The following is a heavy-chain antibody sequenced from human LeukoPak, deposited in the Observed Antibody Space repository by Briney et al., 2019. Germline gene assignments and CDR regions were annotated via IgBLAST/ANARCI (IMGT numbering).Heavy chain of an antibody. CDR3: ARESTHTAMVGGEYYYYYYMDV. CDR2: INQDGSEN. J-gene: IGHJ6*03. V-gene: IGHV3-7*01. D-gene: IGHD5-18*01. CDR1: EFTFSSYW. Sequence: PGGSLRLSCAASEFTFSSYWMSWVRQAPGKGLEWVANINQDGSENYYVDSVKGRFTISRDNAKNSLYLQMNSLRAEDTAVYYCARESTHTAMVGGEYYYYYYMDVWGKGTTVTVSS.